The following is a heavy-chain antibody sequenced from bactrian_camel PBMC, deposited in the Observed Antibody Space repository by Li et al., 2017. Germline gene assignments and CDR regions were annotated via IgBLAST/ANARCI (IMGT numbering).Heavy chain of an antibody. Sequence: DVQLVESGGGLVQAGGSLRLSCAASGDTHSGNCMGWFRQAPGKDREGIAAIYTGGTHRYYADSVKGRFTISQGTAKTTVYLQMDNLKPEDTAVYYCAVDSSFVTCDGAQGTQVTVS. J-gene: IGHJ4*01. V-gene: IGHV3S40*01. CDR3: AVDSSFVTCD. CDR2: IYTGGTHR. CDR1: GDTHSGNC. D-gene: IGHD7*01.